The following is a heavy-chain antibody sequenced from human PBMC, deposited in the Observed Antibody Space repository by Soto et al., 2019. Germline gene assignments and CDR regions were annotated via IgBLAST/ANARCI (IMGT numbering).Heavy chain of an antibody. V-gene: IGHV2-26*01. CDR2: IFSDNER. CDR3: ARMNVDPYQFYYAMDV. J-gene: IGHJ6*02. Sequence: QVTLKESGPALVKPTETLTLTCTVSGFSLTTGKMGVSWIRQPPGKALEWLAHIFSDNERSYSTSLQGRLTISKDTSGSQVVLSMTNVDPVDTATYYCARMNVDPYQFYYAMDVWGQGTTVTVSS. CDR1: GFSLTTGKMG. D-gene: IGHD1-1*01.